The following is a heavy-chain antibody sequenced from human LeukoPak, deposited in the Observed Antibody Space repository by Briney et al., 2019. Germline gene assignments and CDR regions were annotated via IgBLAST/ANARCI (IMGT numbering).Heavy chain of an antibody. J-gene: IGHJ5*02. CDR1: GFTFSSYS. CDR3: ARDPDSSGYYAWDWFDP. D-gene: IGHD3-22*01. V-gene: IGHV3-21*01. CDR2: ISSSSSYI. Sequence: GRSLRLSCAASGFTFSSYSMNWVRQAPGKGLEWVSSISSSSSYIYYADSVKGRFTISRDNAKNSLYLQMNSLRAEDTAVYYCARDPDSSGYYAWDWFDPWGQGTLVTVSS.